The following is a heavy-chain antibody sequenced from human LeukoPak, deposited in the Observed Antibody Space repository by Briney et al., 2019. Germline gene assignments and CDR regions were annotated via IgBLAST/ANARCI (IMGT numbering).Heavy chain of an antibody. CDR1: GYTFTSYD. J-gene: IGHJ6*02. Sequence: ASVKVSCKASGYTFTSYDINWVRQATGQGLKWMGWMNPNSGNTGYAQKFQGRVTMTRNTSISTAYMELSSLRSEDTAVYYCARQEKYYYGSGSYYYYYYGMDVWGQGTTVTVSS. D-gene: IGHD3-10*01. V-gene: IGHV1-8*01. CDR2: MNPNSGNT. CDR3: ARQEKYYYGSGSYYYYYYGMDV.